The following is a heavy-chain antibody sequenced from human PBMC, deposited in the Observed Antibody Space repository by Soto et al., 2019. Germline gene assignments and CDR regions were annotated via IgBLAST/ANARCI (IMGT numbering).Heavy chain of an antibody. J-gene: IGHJ4*02. CDR2: IYSSGST. Sequence: SETLSLTCDVSGDTISTGGYTWGWIRQPPGKGLEWIGSIYSSGSTYFNPSLKSRVTISVDTSKNQFSLKLSSVTAADTAVYYCARAVLPATAPFDYWGQGTLVTVSS. V-gene: IGHV4-39*07. CDR1: GDTISTGGYT. D-gene: IGHD2-2*01. CDR3: ARAVLPATAPFDY.